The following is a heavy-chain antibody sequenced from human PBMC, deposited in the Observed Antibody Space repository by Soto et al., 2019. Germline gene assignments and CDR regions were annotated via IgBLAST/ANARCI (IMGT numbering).Heavy chain of an antibody. CDR1: GASFSSSSYY. V-gene: IGHV4-39*01. CDR2: MYYSGTT. J-gene: IGHJ6*02. CDR3: ATHPAISATSFYGMDV. D-gene: IGHD3-3*01. Sequence: PSETLSLTCSVSGASFSSSSYYWGWIRQPPEKGLEWIATMYYSGTTYYNPSHKSRVTVSIDTSKDQFSLKLTSVTAADTAMYYCATHPAISATSFYGMDVWGHGTTVTVSS.